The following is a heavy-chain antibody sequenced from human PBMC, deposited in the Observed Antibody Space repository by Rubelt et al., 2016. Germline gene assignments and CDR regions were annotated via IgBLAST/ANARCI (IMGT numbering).Heavy chain of an antibody. D-gene: IGHD4-17*01. CDR3: ARITGLDYGDYVERCCVSLGFDY. V-gene: IGHV5-10-1*01. CDR2: IDPSDSYT. J-gene: IGHJ4*02. CDR1: GYSFTSYW. Sequence: GKKPGESLRISCKGSGYSFTSYWISWVRQMPGKGLEWMGRIDPSDSYTNYSPSFQGHVTISADKSISTAYLQWSSLKASDTAMYYCARITGLDYGDYVERCCVSLGFDYWGQGTLVTVSS.